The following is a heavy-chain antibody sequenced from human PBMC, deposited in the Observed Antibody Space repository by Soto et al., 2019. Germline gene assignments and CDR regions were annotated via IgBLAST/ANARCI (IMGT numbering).Heavy chain of an antibody. D-gene: IGHD6-13*01. Sequence: GGSLRLSCAASGFTFSSYGMHWVRQAPGKGLEWVAVIWYDGSNKYYADSVKGRFTISRDNSKNTLYLQMNSLRAEDTAVYYCARDGDSSSWSTGDYFDYWGQGTLVTVSS. J-gene: IGHJ4*02. CDR1: GFTFSSYG. V-gene: IGHV3-33*01. CDR2: IWYDGSNK. CDR3: ARDGDSSSWSTGDYFDY.